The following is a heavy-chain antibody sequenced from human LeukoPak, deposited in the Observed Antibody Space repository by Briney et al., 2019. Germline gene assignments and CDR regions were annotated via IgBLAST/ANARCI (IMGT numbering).Heavy chain of an antibody. D-gene: IGHD3-3*01. J-gene: IGHJ4*02. Sequence: GGSLRLSCAASGFTFSSYSMNWVRQAPGKGLEWVSSISSSSGYIYYADSVKGRFTISRDNAKNSLYLQMNSLGAEDTAVYYCARSTTQFLEWLGYYFDYWGQGTLVTVSS. V-gene: IGHV3-21*01. CDR1: GFTFSSYS. CDR3: ARSTTQFLEWLGYYFDY. CDR2: ISSSSGYI.